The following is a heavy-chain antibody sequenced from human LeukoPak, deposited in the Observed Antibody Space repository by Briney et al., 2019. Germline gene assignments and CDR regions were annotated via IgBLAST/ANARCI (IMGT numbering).Heavy chain of an antibody. Sequence: PGGSLRLSCAAPGFTFSSYAMSWVRQAPGKGLEWVSAISGSGGSAYYAESVKGRFTISRDNSKNTMYLQMSSLRAEDTAVYYCANSGYCSGGSCYSIDYWGQGTLVTVSS. D-gene: IGHD2-15*01. CDR2: ISGSGGSA. J-gene: IGHJ4*02. V-gene: IGHV3-23*01. CDR3: ANSGYCSGGSCYSIDY. CDR1: GFTFSSYA.